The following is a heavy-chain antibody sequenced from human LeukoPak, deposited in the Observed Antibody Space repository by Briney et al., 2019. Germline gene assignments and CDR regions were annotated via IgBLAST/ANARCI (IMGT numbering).Heavy chain of an antibody. Sequence: PSETLSLTCTVSGYSISSGYYWGWIRQPPGKGLEWIGSIYHSGSTYYNPSLKSRVTISVDTSKNQFSLKLSSVTAADTAVYYCARIYCSSTSCYMESYYWGQGTLVTVSS. V-gene: IGHV4-38-2*02. CDR1: GYSISSGYY. CDR2: IYHSGST. J-gene: IGHJ4*02. D-gene: IGHD2-2*02. CDR3: ARIYCSSTSCYMESYY.